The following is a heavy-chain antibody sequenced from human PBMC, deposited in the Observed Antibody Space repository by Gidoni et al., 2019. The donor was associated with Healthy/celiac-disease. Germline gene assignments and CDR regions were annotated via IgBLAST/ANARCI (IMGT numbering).Heavy chain of an antibody. CDR2: ISSSSSYI. CDR3: ARDEGGYCSGGSCYDAFDI. D-gene: IGHD2-15*01. Sequence: QAPGKGLEWVSSISSSSSYIYYADSVKGRFTISRDNAKNSLYLQMNSLRAEDTAVYYCARDEGGYCSGGSCYDAFDIWGQGTMVTVSS. V-gene: IGHV3-21*01. J-gene: IGHJ3*02.